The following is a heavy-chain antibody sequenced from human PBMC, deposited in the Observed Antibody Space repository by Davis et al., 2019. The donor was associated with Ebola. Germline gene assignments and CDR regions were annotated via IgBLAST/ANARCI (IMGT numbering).Heavy chain of an antibody. CDR1: GGSFSSYY. D-gene: IGHD3-22*01. V-gene: IGHV4-59*12. CDR2: IYYSGST. Sequence: SETLSLTCAVYGGSFSSYYWSWIRQPPGKGLEWIGYIYYSGSTNYNPSLKSRVTISVDTSKNQFSLKLSSVTAADTAVYYCASSGYYYDSSGYLAYYFDYWGQGTLVTVSS. J-gene: IGHJ4*02. CDR3: ASSGYYYDSSGYLAYYFDY.